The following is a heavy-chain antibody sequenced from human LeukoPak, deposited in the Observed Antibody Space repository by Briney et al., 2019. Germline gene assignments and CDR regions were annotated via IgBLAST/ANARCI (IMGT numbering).Heavy chain of an antibody. Sequence: PSETLSLTCTVSGGSISSYYWSWIRQPPGKGLEWIGYIYYSGSTNYNPSLKSRVTISVDTSKNRFSLKLSSVTAADTAVYYCARREWMGAYNWFDPWGQGTLVTVSS. CDR2: IYYSGST. J-gene: IGHJ5*02. V-gene: IGHV4-59*01. CDR3: ARREWMGAYNWFDP. D-gene: IGHD3-3*01. CDR1: GGSISSYY.